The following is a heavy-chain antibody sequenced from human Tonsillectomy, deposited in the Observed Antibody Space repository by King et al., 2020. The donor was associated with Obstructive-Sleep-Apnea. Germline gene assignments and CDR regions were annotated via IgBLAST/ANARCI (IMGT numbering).Heavy chain of an antibody. J-gene: IGHJ4*02. D-gene: IGHD3-10*02. Sequence: VQLVESGGGLVQPGRSLRLSCATSGITFNTSAMHWVRQAPGKGLEWVSGISWSRGNVGYADSVKGRFIISKDDTKNSLFLQMNGLRTEDTALYFCTIDMFYWGQGTLVTVPS. CDR2: ISWSRGNV. CDR3: TIDMFY. V-gene: IGHV3-9*01. CDR1: GITFNTSA.